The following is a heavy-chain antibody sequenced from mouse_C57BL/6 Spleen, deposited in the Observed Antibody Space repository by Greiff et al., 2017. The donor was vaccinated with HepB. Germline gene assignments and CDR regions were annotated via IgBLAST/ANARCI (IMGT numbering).Heavy chain of an antibody. D-gene: IGHD2-1*01. J-gene: IGHJ4*01. CDR2: IYPGSGNT. Sequence: QVQLQQSGAELVRPGASVKLSCKASGYTFTDYYINWVKQRPGQGLEWIARIYPGSGNTYYNEKFKGKATLTAEKSSSTAYMQLSSLTSEDSAVYFCATSLSMVGDAMDYWGQGTSVTVSS. V-gene: IGHV1-76*01. CDR1: GYTFTDYY. CDR3: ATSLSMVGDAMDY.